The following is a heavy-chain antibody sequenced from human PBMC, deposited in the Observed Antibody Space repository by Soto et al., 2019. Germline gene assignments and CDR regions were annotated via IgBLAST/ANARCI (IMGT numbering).Heavy chain of an antibody. V-gene: IGHV3-33*01. CDR2: IWYDGSNK. J-gene: IGHJ6*02. Sequence: GGSLRLSCVASGFTFSSYGMHWVRQAPGKGLEWVAVIWYDGSNKYYVDSVKGRFAISRDNSENTLYLQMNSLRAEDTAVYYCARDRITMVRGVIAGMDVWGQGTTVTVSS. CDR3: ARDRITMVRGVIAGMDV. D-gene: IGHD3-10*01. CDR1: GFTFSSYG.